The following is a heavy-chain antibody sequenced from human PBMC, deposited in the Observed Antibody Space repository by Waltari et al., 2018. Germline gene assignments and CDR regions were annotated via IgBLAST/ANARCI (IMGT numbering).Heavy chain of an antibody. CDR1: GFTFSSYS. J-gene: IGHJ6*03. CDR2: ISSSSSYI. Sequence: EVQLVESGGGLVKPGGSLRLSCAASGFTFSSYSMHWVRQAPGKGLEWVSSISSSSSYIYYADSVKGRFTISRDNAKNSLYLQMNSLRAEDTAVYYCARDFVRGSYYYYYYMDVWGKGTTVTISS. V-gene: IGHV3-21*01. D-gene: IGHD1-26*01. CDR3: ARDFVRGSYYYYYYMDV.